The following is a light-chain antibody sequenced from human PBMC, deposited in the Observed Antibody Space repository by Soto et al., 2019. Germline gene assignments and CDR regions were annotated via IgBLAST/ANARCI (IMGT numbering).Light chain of an antibody. Sequence: IQLTQSPSSLSASVGDRVTITCRASTGIANYLAWYQHKPGKVPNLLIYAASTLQSGVPSRFSGGGSGTDFTLTISSLQPEDVATYYCQKYNSAPRTFGPGTKVDIK. CDR3: QKYNSAPRT. V-gene: IGKV1-27*01. CDR2: AAS. J-gene: IGKJ1*01. CDR1: TGIANY.